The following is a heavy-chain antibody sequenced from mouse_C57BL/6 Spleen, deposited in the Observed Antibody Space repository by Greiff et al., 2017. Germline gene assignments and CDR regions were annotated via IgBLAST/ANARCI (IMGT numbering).Heavy chain of an antibody. Sequence: VQLQQSGAELVRPGTSVKVSCKASGYAFTNYLIEWVKQRPGQGLEWIGVINPGSGGTNYNEKFKGKATLTADKSSSTAYMQLSSLTSEDSAVYFCARDVYDWDMDYWGQGTSVTVSS. CDR3: ARDVYDWDMDY. J-gene: IGHJ4*01. V-gene: IGHV1-54*01. D-gene: IGHD4-1*01. CDR1: GYAFTNYL. CDR2: INPGSGGT.